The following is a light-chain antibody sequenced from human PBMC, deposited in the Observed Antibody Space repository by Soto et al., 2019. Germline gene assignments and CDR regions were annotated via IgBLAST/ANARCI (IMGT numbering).Light chain of an antibody. Sequence: QSVLTQPRSVSGSPGQSVTISCTGASSNVGGYNYVSWFQQYPGKAPKLMIYDVNKRPSGVPDRFSGSKSGNTASLTISGRQAEDEADYYCCSYAVNYWNVFGSGTKLTVL. CDR1: SSNVGGYNY. CDR3: CSYAVNYWNV. CDR2: DVN. J-gene: IGLJ1*01. V-gene: IGLV2-11*01.